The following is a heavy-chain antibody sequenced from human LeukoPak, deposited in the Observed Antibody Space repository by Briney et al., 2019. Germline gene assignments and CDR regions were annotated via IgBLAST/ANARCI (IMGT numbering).Heavy chain of an antibody. CDR2: VFHSGPT. CDR3: AREGSVSGDAFDI. J-gene: IGHJ3*02. Sequence: PSETLSLTCDVSGASISNGNWWSWVRQPPGKGLEWIGEVFHSGPTNYNPSLKNRVTMSVDKSKNHFPLKMTSMTAADTAVYYCAREGSVSGDAFDIWGQGTLVTVSS. CDR1: GASISNGNW. D-gene: IGHD3-10*01. V-gene: IGHV4-4*02.